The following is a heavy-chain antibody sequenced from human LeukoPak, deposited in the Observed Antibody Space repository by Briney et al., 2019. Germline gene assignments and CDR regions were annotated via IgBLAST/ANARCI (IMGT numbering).Heavy chain of an antibody. Sequence: ASVKVSCKVSGYTLTELSMHWVRQAPGKGLEWMGGFDPEDGETIYAQKFQGRVTMTRDTSTSTVYMELSSLRSEDTAVYYCARSQQRGYSHGYGYWGQGTLVTVSS. CDR2: FDPEDGET. CDR1: GYTLTELS. V-gene: IGHV1-24*01. CDR3: ARSQQRGYSHGYGY. J-gene: IGHJ4*02. D-gene: IGHD5-18*01.